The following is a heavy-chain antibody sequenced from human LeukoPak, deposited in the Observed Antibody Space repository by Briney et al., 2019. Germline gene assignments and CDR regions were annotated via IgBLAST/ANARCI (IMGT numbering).Heavy chain of an antibody. D-gene: IGHD2-2*01. V-gene: IGHV4-59*01. Sequence: SETLSLTCTVSGGSIISYYRSWIRQPPGKGLEWIGYIYYSGSTNYNPSLKSRVTISVHTSKNQFSLKLSSVTAADTAVYYCAQGDTGWAIVPAASTYCGQGTLVTVSS. CDR1: GGSIISYY. CDR3: AQGDTGWAIVPAASTY. J-gene: IGHJ4*02. CDR2: IYYSGST.